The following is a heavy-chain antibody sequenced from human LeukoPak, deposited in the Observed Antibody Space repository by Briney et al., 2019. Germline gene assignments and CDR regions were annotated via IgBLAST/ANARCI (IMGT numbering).Heavy chain of an antibody. CDR3: ARGGASSRHFDY. J-gene: IGHJ4*02. CDR2: IYFDGST. V-gene: IGHV4-59*02. Sequence: PSETLSLTCTVSGGSVSNHYWSWIRRPPEKGLEWIGFIYFDGSTNYNPSLKSRVTISVDTSKNQSSLKLTSVTPADTAVYYCARGGASSRHFDYWGQGALVTVSS. CDR1: GGSVSNHY. D-gene: IGHD3-16*01.